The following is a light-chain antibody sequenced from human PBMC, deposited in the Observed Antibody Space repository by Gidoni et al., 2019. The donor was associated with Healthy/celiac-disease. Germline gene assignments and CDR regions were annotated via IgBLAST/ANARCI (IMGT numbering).Light chain of an antibody. V-gene: IGKV4-1*01. J-gene: IGKJ4*01. CDR1: QSVLYSSNNKNY. Sequence: DIVMTQSPDSLAVSLSERATINCKSSQSVLYSSNNKNYLAWYQQNPGQPPKLLIYWASTRESGVPDRFSGSGSGTDFTLTISSLQAEDVAVYYCQQYYSTPLTCGGGTKVEIK. CDR2: WAS. CDR3: QQYYSTPLT.